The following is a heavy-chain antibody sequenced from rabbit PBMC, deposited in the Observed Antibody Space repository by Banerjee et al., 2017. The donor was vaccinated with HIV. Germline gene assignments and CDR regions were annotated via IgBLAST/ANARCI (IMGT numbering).Heavy chain of an antibody. V-gene: IGHV1S40*01. J-gene: IGHJ4*01. D-gene: IGHD1-1*01. CDR1: GVSFSGNAY. Sequence: QSLEESGGDLVKPGASLTLTCTAYGVSFSGNAYMCWVRQAPGKGLEWIACIDMFTAKSVYASWAKGRFIMSRPSSTTVTLQMTSLTVADTATYFCARDLIAAIGWNFNLWGPGTLVTVS. CDR3: ARDLIAAIGWNFNL. CDR2: IDMFTAKS.